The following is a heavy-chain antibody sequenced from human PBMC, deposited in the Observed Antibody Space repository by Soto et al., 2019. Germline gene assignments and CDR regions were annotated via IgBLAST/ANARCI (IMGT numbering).Heavy chain of an antibody. J-gene: IGHJ6*02. CDR1: GYGFTTHA. CDR2: INGGTGQT. CDR3: ARGKGMEENYYYYGLDI. Sequence: ASVKVSCEASGYGFTTHAMHWVRQAPGQSLEWMGWINGGTGQTKHSQRFQGRVTITRDTSASTAYMELSSLRSEDTAVYYCARGKGMEENYYYYGLDIWGQGTTVTVSS. D-gene: IGHD1-1*01. V-gene: IGHV1-3*01.